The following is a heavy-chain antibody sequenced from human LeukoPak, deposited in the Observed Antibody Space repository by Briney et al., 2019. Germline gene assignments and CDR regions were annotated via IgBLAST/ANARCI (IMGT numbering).Heavy chain of an antibody. D-gene: IGHD5-24*01. CDR2: INSDGRST. J-gene: IGHJ4*02. V-gene: IGHV3-74*01. CDR1: GFTFNTSW. Sequence: GGSLRLSCAASGFTFNTSWMHWVRQVPGKGLVWVSRINSDGRSTDYADSVKGRFTISRDNAESSLFLQMNSLRADDTAVYYCAREDGAFHDWGQGTLVTVSS. CDR3: AREDGAFHD.